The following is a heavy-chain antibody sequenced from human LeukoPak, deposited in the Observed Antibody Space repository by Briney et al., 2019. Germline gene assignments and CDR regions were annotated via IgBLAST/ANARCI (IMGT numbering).Heavy chain of an antibody. V-gene: IGHV1-2*02. CDR1: GYSFTGYY. Sequence: ASVKVSCKASGYSFTGYYIHWMRQAPVQGLEWMGWMNPNRGDTSYAQKFQGRVTMTRDTPINTAYMELSGLTSDDTAVYYCGRRRIDCSDTGCYVDYWGQGTLVTVSS. CDR2: MNPNRGDT. D-gene: IGHD2-15*01. CDR3: GRRRIDCSDTGCYVDY. J-gene: IGHJ4*02.